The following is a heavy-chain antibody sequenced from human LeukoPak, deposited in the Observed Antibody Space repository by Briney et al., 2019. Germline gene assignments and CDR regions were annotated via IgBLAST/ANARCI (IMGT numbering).Heavy chain of an antibody. CDR2: FYAGGTT. D-gene: IGHD4-17*01. V-gene: IGHV3-66*01. Sequence: GGSLRLSCTASGCTVSTNYMNWVRQAPGKGLDWVSIFYAGGTTYYADSVKGRFTISRDNSKNTVYLQMNSLRVEDTAVYYCVRGYGDFDCWGQGTLVTVSS. J-gene: IGHJ4*02. CDR3: VRGYGDFDC. CDR1: GCTVSTNY.